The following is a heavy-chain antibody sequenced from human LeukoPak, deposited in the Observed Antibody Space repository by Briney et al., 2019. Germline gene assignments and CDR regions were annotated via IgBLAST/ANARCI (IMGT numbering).Heavy chain of an antibody. CDR2: IKSKTDGGTT. D-gene: IGHD2-2*01. CDR1: GFTFSNAW. CDR3: TIVVPAAIGGPH. J-gene: IGHJ4*02. Sequence: PGGSLRLSCAASGFTFSNAWTSWVRQAPGKGLEWVGRIKSKTDGGTTDYAAPVKGRFTISRDDSKNTLYLQMNSLKTEDTAVYYCTIVVPAAIGGPHWGQGTLVTVSS. V-gene: IGHV3-15*01.